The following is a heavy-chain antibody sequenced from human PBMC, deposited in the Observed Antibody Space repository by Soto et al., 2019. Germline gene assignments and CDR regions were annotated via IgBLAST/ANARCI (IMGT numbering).Heavy chain of an antibody. Sequence: SLRLSCLASGITFDDYTMHWVLQVPGKCLEWVPGINWNSVNIAYADAVKGRFTISRDNAKNAVYLQMKSRRAEDTAVYYCAKDREDRYGKNYYYSGMDVWGQGSTVTVSS. CDR2: INWNSVNI. D-gene: IGHD5-18*01. V-gene: IGHV3-9*01. CDR1: GITFDDYT. J-gene: IGHJ6*02. CDR3: AKDREDRYGKNYYYSGMDV.